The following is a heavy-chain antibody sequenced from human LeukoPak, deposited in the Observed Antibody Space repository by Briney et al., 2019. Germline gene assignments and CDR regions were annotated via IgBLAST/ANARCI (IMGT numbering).Heavy chain of an antibody. CDR2: IIPILGIA. D-gene: IGHD6-13*01. CDR1: GGTFSSYA. Sequence: SVKVSCKASGGTFSSYAISWVRQAPGQGLEWMGRIIPILGIANYAQKSQGRVTITADKSTSTAYMELSSLRSEDTAVYYCAGGIAAAGLKWRWFDPWGQGTLVTVSS. V-gene: IGHV1-69*04. CDR3: AGGIAAAGLKWRWFDP. J-gene: IGHJ5*02.